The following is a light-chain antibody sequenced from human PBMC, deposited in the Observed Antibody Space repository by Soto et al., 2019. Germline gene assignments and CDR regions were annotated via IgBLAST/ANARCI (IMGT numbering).Light chain of an antibody. CDR2: DVF. CDR1: QSVNNY. V-gene: IGKV3-11*01. CDR3: QQRSSWPWLT. Sequence: ELVLTQSPATLSLSPGERATLSCRASQSVNNYLAWYQQQPRQAPRLVIYDVFNRATGTPDRFSGSGSGSACTLPITKPEPEDFGVYYCQQRSSWPWLTFAGGTRVE. J-gene: IGKJ4*01.